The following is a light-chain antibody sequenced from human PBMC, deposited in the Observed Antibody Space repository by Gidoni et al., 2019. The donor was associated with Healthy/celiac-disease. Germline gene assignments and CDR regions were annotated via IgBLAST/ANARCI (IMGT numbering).Light chain of an antibody. CDR3: QQSYSTLMIT. Sequence: DIQMTQTPSSLSASVGDRVTITCRASQCISSYLHRYQQKAGKAPKRLIYAASSLQSGLPSRFSGSGSGTDFTLTISSLQPEDFATYYCQQSYSTLMITFGQGTRLEIK. CDR2: AAS. V-gene: IGKV1-39*01. J-gene: IGKJ5*01. CDR1: QCISSY.